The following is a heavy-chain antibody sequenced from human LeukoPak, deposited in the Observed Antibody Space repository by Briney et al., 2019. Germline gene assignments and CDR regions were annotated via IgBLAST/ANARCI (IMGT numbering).Heavy chain of an antibody. J-gene: IGHJ4*02. CDR1: GYTFTGYF. CDR2: MNPNRGNT. CDR3: GRGQNSYGYFRAMVY. D-gene: IGHD5-18*01. Sequence: SVKVSCKASGYTFTGYFMHWVRQAPGQGLEWMGWMNPNRGNTGNAHKLQGRVTMTRKTSISTAYMELSSRRSEDTAVYYCGRGQNSYGYFRAMVYWGQETLVTVSS. V-gene: IGHV1-8*02.